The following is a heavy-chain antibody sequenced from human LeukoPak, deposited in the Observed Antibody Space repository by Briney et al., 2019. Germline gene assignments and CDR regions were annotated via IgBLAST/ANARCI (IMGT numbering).Heavy chain of an antibody. CDR2: FDPEDGET. J-gene: IGHJ3*02. CDR1: GYTLTELS. CDR3: ATGGRWELPRPYACDI. D-gene: IGHD1-26*01. V-gene: IGHV1-24*01. Sequence: ASVKVSCKVSGYTLTELSMHWVRQAPGKGLEWMGGFDPEDGETIYAQKFQGRVTMTEDTSTDTAYMELSSLRSEDTAVYYCATGGRWELPRPYACDIWGQGTLVTVSS.